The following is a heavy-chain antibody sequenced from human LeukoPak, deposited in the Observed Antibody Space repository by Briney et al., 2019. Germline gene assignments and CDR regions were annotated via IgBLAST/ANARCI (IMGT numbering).Heavy chain of an antibody. CDR1: GGSISSYY. CDR3: AVSVVVPAAAYYYGMDV. J-gene: IGHJ6*02. D-gene: IGHD2-2*01. V-gene: IGHV4-59*08. CDR2: IYYSGST. Sequence: SETLSLTCTVSGGSISSYYWSWIRQPPGKGLEWIGYIYYSGSTNYNPSLKSRVTISVDTSKNQFSLKLSSVTAADTAVYYCAVSVVVPAAAYYYGMDVWGQGTTVTVSS.